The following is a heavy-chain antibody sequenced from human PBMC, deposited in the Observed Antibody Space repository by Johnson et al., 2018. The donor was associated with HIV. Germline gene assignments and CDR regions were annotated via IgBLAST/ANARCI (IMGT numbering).Heavy chain of an antibody. Sequence: QVQLVESGGGVVQPGGSLRLSCAASGFTFSSYALHWVRQAPGKGLDWVAIISYDGSNKYYADSVKGRFTISRDNSKNTLYLQMNSLRAEDTAVYYCARSNGAHFDAFAIWGQGTMVTVSS. CDR1: GFTFSSYA. D-gene: IGHD7-27*01. J-gene: IGHJ3*02. CDR3: ARSNGAHFDAFAI. V-gene: IGHV3-30-3*01. CDR2: ISYDGSNK.